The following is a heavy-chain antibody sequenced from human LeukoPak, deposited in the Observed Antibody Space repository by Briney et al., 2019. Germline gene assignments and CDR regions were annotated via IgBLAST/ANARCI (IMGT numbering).Heavy chain of an antibody. V-gene: IGHV3-30*02. CDR1: GFTFSSYG. J-gene: IGHJ4*02. CDR3: AGGGRWRFDY. D-gene: IGHD3-16*01. CDR2: IHHDGSNK. Sequence: GGSLRLSCAASGFTFSSYGMHWVRQAPGKGLDWVAFIHHDGSNKYYADSVKGRFTISRDNAKNSLYLQMNSLRAEDTAVYYCAGGGRWRFDYWGQGTLVTVSS.